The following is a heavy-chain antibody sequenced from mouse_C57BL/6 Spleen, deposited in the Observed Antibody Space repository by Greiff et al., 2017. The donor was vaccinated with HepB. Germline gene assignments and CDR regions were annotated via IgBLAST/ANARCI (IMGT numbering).Heavy chain of an antibody. J-gene: IGHJ4*01. CDR3: TGDYGSSYGAMDY. D-gene: IGHD1-1*01. Sequence: EVQLVESGAELVRPGASVKLSCTASGFNIKDYYMHWVKQRPEQGLEWIGRIDPEDGDTEYAPKFQGKATMTADTSSNTAYLQLSNLTSEDTAVYYCTGDYGSSYGAMDYWGQGTSVTVSS. CDR2: IDPEDGDT. CDR1: GFNIKDYY. V-gene: IGHV14-1*01.